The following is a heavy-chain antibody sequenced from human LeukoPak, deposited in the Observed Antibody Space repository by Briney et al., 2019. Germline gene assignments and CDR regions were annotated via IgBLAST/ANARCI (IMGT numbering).Heavy chain of an antibody. CDR3: ARSDYTSSLAYNWLDP. Sequence: SETLSLTCTVSGGSISSSSYYWGWIRQPPGKGLEWIGSIYYSGSTYYNPSLKSRVTISVDTSKNQFSLKLNSVTAADTAVYYCARSDYTSSLAYNWLDPWGQGTLVTASS. V-gene: IGHV4-39*07. D-gene: IGHD6-13*01. CDR1: GGSISSSSYY. J-gene: IGHJ5*02. CDR2: IYYSGST.